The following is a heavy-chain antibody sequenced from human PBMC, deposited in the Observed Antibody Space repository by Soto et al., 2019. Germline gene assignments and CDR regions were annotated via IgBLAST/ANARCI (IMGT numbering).Heavy chain of an antibody. CDR2: INPNSGGT. CDR3: ARTNIRGNYFYSLDV. D-gene: IGHD3-16*01. CDR1: GYTFTAYF. J-gene: IGHJ6*02. Sequence: QVQLVQSGADVKKPGASVKVSCQASGYTFTAYFIHWVRQAPGQGLEWMGWINPNSGGTHYAQKFVGRVTMTGDTSLSTAYRELTSLRSDDTAVYYCARTNIRGNYFYSLDVWGQGTTVTVSS. V-gene: IGHV1-2*02.